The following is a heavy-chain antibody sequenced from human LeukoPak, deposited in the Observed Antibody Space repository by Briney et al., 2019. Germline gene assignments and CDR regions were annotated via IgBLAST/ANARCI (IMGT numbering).Heavy chain of an antibody. V-gene: IGHV4-34*01. CDR3: ARGDTADLFGWFDP. Sequence: SETLSLTCAVYGGSFSGYYWSWIRQPPGKGLEWIGEINHSGSTNYNPSLKSRVTISVDTSKNQFSLKLSSVTAAGTAVYYCARGDTADLFGWFDPWGQGTLVTVSS. CDR2: INHSGST. J-gene: IGHJ5*02. CDR1: GGSFSGYY. D-gene: IGHD5-18*01.